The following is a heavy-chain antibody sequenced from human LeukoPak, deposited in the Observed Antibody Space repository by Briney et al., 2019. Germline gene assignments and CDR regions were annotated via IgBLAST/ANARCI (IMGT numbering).Heavy chain of an antibody. J-gene: IGHJ2*01. V-gene: IGHV1-46*01. CDR2: INPSGGST. Sequence: ASVKVSCKASGYTFTSYYMHWVRQAPGQGLEWMGIINPSGGSTSYAQKFQGRVTMTRDTSTSTVYMELSSLRSEDTAVYYCARSEQRTVTSYWYFDLWGRGTLVTVSS. CDR1: GYTFTSYY. D-gene: IGHD4-17*01. CDR3: ARSEQRTVTSYWYFDL.